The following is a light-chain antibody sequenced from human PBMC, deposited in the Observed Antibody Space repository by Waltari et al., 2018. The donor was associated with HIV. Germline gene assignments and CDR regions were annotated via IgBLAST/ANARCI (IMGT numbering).Light chain of an antibody. CDR3: SSYTSSSTLN. J-gene: IGLJ2*01. CDR1: SSDVRGYKY. Sequence: QSALTQPAPVSGSPGQSITTSCTGTSSDVRGYKYVSWYQQHPGKAPKLMIYDVSNRPSGVSNRFSGSKSGNTASLTISGLQAEDEADYYCSSYTSSSTLNFGGGTKLTVL. CDR2: DVS. V-gene: IGLV2-14*03.